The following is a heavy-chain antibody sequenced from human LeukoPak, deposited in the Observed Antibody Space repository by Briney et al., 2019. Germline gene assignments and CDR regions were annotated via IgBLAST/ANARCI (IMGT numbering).Heavy chain of an antibody. D-gene: IGHD1-26*01. CDR1: GFTFSIYG. J-gene: IGHJ4*02. CDR3: AKDIRYSGSYRSGNY. Sequence: PGGTLRLSCSASGFTFSIYGMSWVRQAPGKGLEWVSAISGSGGGTYYADSVRGRFTISRDNSKYTLYLQMNSLRADDTAVYYCAKDIRYSGSYRSGNYWGQGTLVTVSS. V-gene: IGHV3-23*01. CDR2: ISGSGGGT.